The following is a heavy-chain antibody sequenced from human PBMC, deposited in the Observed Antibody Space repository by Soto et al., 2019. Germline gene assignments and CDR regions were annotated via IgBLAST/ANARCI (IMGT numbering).Heavy chain of an antibody. D-gene: IGHD2-2*01. J-gene: IGHJ4*02. Sequence: ASVKVSCKASGYTFTSYDINWVRQATGQGLEWMGWMNPNSGNTGYAQKFQGRVTMTRNTSISTAYMELSSLRSEDTAVYYCARGSGYCISTSCYYFDYWGQGTVVTVSS. CDR3: ARGSGYCISTSCYYFDY. CDR1: GYTFTSYD. V-gene: IGHV1-8*01. CDR2: MNPNSGNT.